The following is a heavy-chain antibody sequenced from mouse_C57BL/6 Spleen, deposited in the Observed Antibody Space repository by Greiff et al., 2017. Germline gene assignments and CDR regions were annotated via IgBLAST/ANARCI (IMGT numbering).Heavy chain of an antibody. Sequence: QVQLQQPGAELVKPGASVQLSCKASGYTFTSYWMHWVKQRPGRGLEWIGRLDPNSGGTKYNEKFKSKATLTVDKPSSTAYMQRSSLTSEDSAVYYCARSRSYYGSRYFDVWGTGTTVTVSS. D-gene: IGHD1-1*01. J-gene: IGHJ1*03. CDR3: ARSRSYYGSRYFDV. CDR1: GYTFTSYW. CDR2: LDPNSGGT. V-gene: IGHV1-72*01.